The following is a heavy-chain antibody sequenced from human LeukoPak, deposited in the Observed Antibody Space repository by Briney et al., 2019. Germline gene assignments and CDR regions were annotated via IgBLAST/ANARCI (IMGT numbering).Heavy chain of an antibody. Sequence: PSQTLSLACTVSGGSISSGDYYWSWIRQPPGKGLEWIGYTYYSGSTYYNPSLKSRVTISVDTSKNQFSLKLSSVTAADTAVYYCARGKYYYGSGSYKIDAFDIWGQGTMVTVSS. D-gene: IGHD3-10*01. J-gene: IGHJ3*02. CDR3: ARGKYYYGSGSYKIDAFDI. CDR2: TYYSGST. CDR1: GGSISSGDYY. V-gene: IGHV4-30-4*01.